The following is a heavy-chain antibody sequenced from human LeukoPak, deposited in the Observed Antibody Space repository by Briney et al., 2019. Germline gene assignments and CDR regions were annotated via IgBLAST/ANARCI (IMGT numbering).Heavy chain of an antibody. Sequence: PGGSLRLSCAASGFTFRNYAMSWVRQAPGKGLEWVSGIIASGATTVYADPVKGRFTISRNNSGDTLFLQMNSLRVDDTAMYYCASLYSDYGDYWGQGALVTVSS. CDR3: ASLYSDYGDY. V-gene: IGHV3-23*01. CDR2: IIASGATT. J-gene: IGHJ4*02. CDR1: GFTFRNYA. D-gene: IGHD4/OR15-4a*01.